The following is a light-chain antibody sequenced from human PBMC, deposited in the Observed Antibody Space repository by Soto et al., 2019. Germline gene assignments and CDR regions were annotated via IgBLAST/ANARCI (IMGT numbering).Light chain of an antibody. J-gene: IGKJ1*01. CDR2: GAS. CDR1: QSVSSN. V-gene: IGKV3-15*01. Sequence: EIVMTQSPATLSVSPGERATLSCRASQSVSSNLAWYQQKPGQAPRLLIYGASTRATGIPARFSGSGSGPEFPLTISSLLSEDFAVYYCQQYNNWPPWTFGQGTKVEI. CDR3: QQYNNWPPWT.